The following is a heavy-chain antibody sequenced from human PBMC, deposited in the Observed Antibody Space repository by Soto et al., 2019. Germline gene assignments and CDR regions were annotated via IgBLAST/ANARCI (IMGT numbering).Heavy chain of an antibody. D-gene: IGHD3-9*01. J-gene: IGHJ3*02. CDR2: IKGDGSST. Sequence: PGGSLRLSCAASGFTFSTYWMHWVRQAPGEGLVWVPRIKGDGSSTSSADSVEGRFTISRDNAKNTVYLHMNSLRAEDTAVYYCARALDWLLSTPPTADAFDIWGQGTMVTVSS. CDR3: ARALDWLLSTPPTADAFDI. CDR1: GFTFSTYW. V-gene: IGHV3-74*01.